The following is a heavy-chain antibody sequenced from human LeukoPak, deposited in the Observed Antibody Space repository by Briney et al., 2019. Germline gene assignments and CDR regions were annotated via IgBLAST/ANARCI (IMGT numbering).Heavy chain of an antibody. J-gene: IGHJ4*02. CDR1: GYSISSGYY. V-gene: IGHV4-38-2*02. CDR3: ARNPMIVAPLDY. D-gene: IGHD3-22*01. CDR2: IYHSGST. Sequence: PSETLSLTCTVSGYSISSGYYWGWIRQPPGKGLEWIGSIYHSGSTYYNPSLKSRVTISVDTSKNQFSLKLSSVTAADTAVYYCARNPMIVAPLDYWGQGTLVTVSS.